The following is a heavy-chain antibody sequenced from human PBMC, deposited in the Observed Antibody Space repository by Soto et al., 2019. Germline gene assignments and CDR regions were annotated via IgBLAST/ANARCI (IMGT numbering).Heavy chain of an antibody. Sequence: QVQLVQSGAEVKKPGASVKVSCKASGYTFSSYDINWVRQATGQGLEWMGWLNPNSGDTGYEQKFQGRVTVTRNTSINTAYIELSSLTSDDSAVYYCATSGGGWYLYWGQGTLVTVSS. CDR1: GYTFSSYD. J-gene: IGHJ4*02. CDR3: ATSGGGWYLY. CDR2: LNPNSGDT. V-gene: IGHV1-8*01. D-gene: IGHD6-19*01.